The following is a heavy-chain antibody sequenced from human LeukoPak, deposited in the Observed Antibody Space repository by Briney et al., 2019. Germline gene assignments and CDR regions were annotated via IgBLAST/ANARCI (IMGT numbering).Heavy chain of an antibody. CDR1: GGSISSYY. Sequence: SETLSLTCTVSGGSISSYYWSWIRQPPGKGLEWIGYIYYSGSTNYNPSLKSRVTISVDTSKNQFSLKLSSVTAADTAVYYCARDVGATPGYFDYWGQGTLVTVSS. J-gene: IGHJ4*02. CDR2: IYYSGST. D-gene: IGHD1-26*01. V-gene: IGHV4-59*01. CDR3: ARDVGATPGYFDY.